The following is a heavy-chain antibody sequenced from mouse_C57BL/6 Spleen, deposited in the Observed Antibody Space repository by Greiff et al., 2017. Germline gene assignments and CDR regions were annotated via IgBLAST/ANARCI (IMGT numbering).Heavy chain of an antibody. J-gene: IGHJ2*01. V-gene: IGHV1-22*01. CDR2: INPNNGGT. CDR1: GYTFTDYN. Sequence: VHVKQSGPELVKPGASVKMSCKASGYTFTDYNMHWVKQSHGKSLEWIGYINPNNGGTSYNQKFKGKATLTVNKSSSTAYMELRSLTSEDSAVYYCAREVYDGYFDYWGQGTTLTVSS. D-gene: IGHD2-3*01. CDR3: AREVYDGYFDY.